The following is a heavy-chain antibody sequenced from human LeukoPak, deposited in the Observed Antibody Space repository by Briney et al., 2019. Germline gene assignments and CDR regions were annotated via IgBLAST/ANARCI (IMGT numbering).Heavy chain of an antibody. D-gene: IGHD1-26*01. CDR2: IYPGDSGP. CDR1: GYSFTSYC. Sequence: REESLKISCKVSGYSFTSYCIGWVRQMPGKGLEWMGIIYPGDSGPTYSPSFQGQVTISVDKSINTAYLQWSSLQASDTAMYYCGMSGDRVPLQDDVFDVWGQGTMVTVST. CDR3: GMSGDRVPLQDDVFDV. V-gene: IGHV5-51*01. J-gene: IGHJ3*01.